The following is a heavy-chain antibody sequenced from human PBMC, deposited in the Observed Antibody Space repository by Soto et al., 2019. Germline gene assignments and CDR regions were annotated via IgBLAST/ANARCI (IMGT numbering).Heavy chain of an antibody. CDR3: ARDPSYYGMDV. J-gene: IGHJ6*02. CDR2: INAGNGNT. V-gene: IGHV1-3*05. Sequence: QVQLVQSGAEEKKHGASVKVSCKASGYTLTSYATQWERQAPEQRLEWMGWINAGNGNTKYSQKVQGRVTITRDTSASTAYMELSSLRSEDTAVYYCARDPSYYGMDVWGQGTTVTVCS. CDR1: GYTLTSYA.